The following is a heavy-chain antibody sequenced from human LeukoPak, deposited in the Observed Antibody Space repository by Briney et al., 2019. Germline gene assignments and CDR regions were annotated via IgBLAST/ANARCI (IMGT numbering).Heavy chain of an antibody. CDR1: GYSFTSYW. CDR3: ARPVVAAVGYYFDY. V-gene: IGHV5-51*01. J-gene: IGHJ4*02. CDR2: IYPGDSDT. D-gene: IGHD2-15*01. Sequence: GESLKISCKGSGYSFTSYWIGWVRQMPGKGLEWMGIIYPGDSDTRYSPSFQGQVTISADKSIRTAYLQWSSLKASGTAMYYCARPVVAAVGYYFDYSGQGTLVTVSS.